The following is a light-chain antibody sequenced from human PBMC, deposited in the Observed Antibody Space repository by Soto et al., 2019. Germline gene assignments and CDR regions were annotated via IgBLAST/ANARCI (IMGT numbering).Light chain of an antibody. CDR2: GAS. Sequence: EIVLTQSPGTLSLSPGERATLSCRASQSVRSNFLAWYQQRPGQAPRLLIYGASSRATDIPDRFSGSGSGTDFTLIISRLEPEDCAVYYCQQYGSALQTFGQGTKVELK. J-gene: IGKJ1*01. CDR1: QSVRSNF. V-gene: IGKV3-20*01. CDR3: QQYGSALQT.